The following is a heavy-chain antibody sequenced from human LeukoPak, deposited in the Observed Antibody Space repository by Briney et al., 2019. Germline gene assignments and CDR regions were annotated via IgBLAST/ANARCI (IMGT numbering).Heavy chain of an antibody. CDR2: IKQDGSEK. CDR1: GFTFSSYG. D-gene: IGHD6-13*01. V-gene: IGHV3-7*01. CDR3: AGSWSPYDAFDI. Sequence: GGSLRLSCAASGFTFSSYGMHWVRQAPGKGLEWVANIKQDGSEKYYVDSVKGRFTISRDNAKNSLYLQMNSLRAEDTVVYYCAGSWSPYDAFDIWGQGTMVSVSS. J-gene: IGHJ3*02.